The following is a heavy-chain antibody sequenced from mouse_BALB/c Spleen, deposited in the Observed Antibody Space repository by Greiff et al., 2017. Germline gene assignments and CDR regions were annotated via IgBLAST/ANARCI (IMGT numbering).Heavy chain of an antibody. CDR2: ILPGSGST. CDR3: ASYDYDEGAWFAY. V-gene: IGHV1-9*01. CDR1: GYTFSSYW. D-gene: IGHD2-4*01. Sequence: VQGVESGAELMKPGASVKISCKATGYTFSSYWIEWVKQRPGHGLEWIGEILPGSGSTNYNEKFKGKATFTADTSSNTAYMQLSSLTSEDSAVYYCASYDYDEGAWFAYWGQGTLVTVSA. J-gene: IGHJ3*01.